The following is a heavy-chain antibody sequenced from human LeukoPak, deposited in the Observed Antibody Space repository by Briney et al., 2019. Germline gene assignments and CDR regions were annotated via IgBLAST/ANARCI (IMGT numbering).Heavy chain of an antibody. CDR2: INPNSGGT. CDR1: GYTFTGYY. J-gene: IGHJ4*02. V-gene: IGHV1-2*02. Sequence: ASVKVSCKASGYTFTGYYTHWVRQAPGQGLEWMGWINPNSGGTNYAQKFQGRVTMTRDTSISTAYMELSRLRSDDTAVYYCARDRDSSGYPYFDYWGQGTLVTVSS. D-gene: IGHD3-22*01. CDR3: ARDRDSSGYPYFDY.